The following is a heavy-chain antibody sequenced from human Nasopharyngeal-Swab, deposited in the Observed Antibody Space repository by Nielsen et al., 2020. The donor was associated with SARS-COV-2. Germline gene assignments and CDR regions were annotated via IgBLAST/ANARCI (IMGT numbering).Heavy chain of an antibody. D-gene: IGHD3-10*01. V-gene: IGHV3-21*01. Sequence: GGSLRLSCAASGFTFSSYSMNWVRQAPGKGLEWVSSISSSSSYIYYVDSVKGRFTISRDNAKNSLYLQMNSLRAEDTAVYYCARARRGVDYYMDVWGKGTTVTVSS. J-gene: IGHJ6*03. CDR1: GFTFSSYS. CDR2: ISSSSSYI. CDR3: ARARRGVDYYMDV.